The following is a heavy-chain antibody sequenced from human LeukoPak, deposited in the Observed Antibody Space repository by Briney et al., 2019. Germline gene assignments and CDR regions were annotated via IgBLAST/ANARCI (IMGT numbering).Heavy chain of an antibody. J-gene: IGHJ4*02. CDR3: ATRPKTYYYDSSGYYFDY. CDR1: GYTLTELS. CDR2: FDPEDGET. D-gene: IGHD3-22*01. Sequence: GASVKVSCKVSGYTLTELSMHWVRQAPGRGLEWMGGFDPEDGETIYAQKFQGRVTMTEDPSTDTAYMELSSLRSEDTAVYYCATRPKTYYYDSSGYYFDYWRQGTLVTVSS. V-gene: IGHV1-24*01.